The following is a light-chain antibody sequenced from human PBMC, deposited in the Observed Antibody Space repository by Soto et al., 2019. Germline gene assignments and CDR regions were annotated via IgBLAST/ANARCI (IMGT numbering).Light chain of an antibody. CDR2: AAS. J-gene: IGKJ4*01. V-gene: IGKV1-27*01. Sequence: DIQMTQSPSSLSASVGDRVTITCRASQGINNFVAWYQQKPGEVPKLLIYAASTLQSVVPSRFSGSGSGTDFVLTISSLEPEDVATYYCQKYDSVPLTFGGGTRVEIK. CDR3: QKYDSVPLT. CDR1: QGINNF.